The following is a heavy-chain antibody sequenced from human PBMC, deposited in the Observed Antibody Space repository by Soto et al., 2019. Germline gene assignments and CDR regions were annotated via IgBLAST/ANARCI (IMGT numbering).Heavy chain of an antibody. CDR2: IYYSGST. CDR3: ARRLVRGVRDYGMDV. D-gene: IGHD3-10*01. CDR1: VDSISRSSFY. J-gene: IGHJ6*02. Sequence: PPETLSLTCTVSVDSISRSSFYWGWIRQPPGKGLEWIGTIYYSGSTYYNPSLKSRVTISVDTSKNQFSLKLSAVTAADTAVYYCARRLVRGVRDYGMDVWGQGTTVTVSS. V-gene: IGHV4-39*01.